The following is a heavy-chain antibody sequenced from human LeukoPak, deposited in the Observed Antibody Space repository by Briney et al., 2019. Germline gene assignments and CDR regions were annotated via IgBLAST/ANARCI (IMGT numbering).Heavy chain of an antibody. CDR2: IWYDGSNK. CDR3: ARGKIGYYYGDYDGY. Sequence: GGSLRLSCAASGFIFSNYGMHWVRQAPGKGLEWVAVIWYDGSNKYYADSVKGRFTISRDNSKNTLYLQMSSLRDEDTAVYYCARGKIGYYYGDYDGYWGQGTLVTVSS. D-gene: IGHD4-17*01. J-gene: IGHJ4*02. CDR1: GFIFSNYG. V-gene: IGHV3-33*01.